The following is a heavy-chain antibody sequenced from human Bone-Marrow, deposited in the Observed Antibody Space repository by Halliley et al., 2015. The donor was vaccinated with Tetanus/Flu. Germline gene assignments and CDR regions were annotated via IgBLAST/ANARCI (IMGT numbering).Heavy chain of an antibody. CDR3: ARVGSGWYNNWFDP. V-gene: IGHV1-18*01. CDR2: INGYNGDT. D-gene: IGHD6-19*01. Sequence: MGWINGYNGDTRYAQKFQGGVTGTIDTATSTAYMELRSLRSDDTAIYYCARVGSGWYNNWFDPWGQGTLVTVSS. J-gene: IGHJ5*02.